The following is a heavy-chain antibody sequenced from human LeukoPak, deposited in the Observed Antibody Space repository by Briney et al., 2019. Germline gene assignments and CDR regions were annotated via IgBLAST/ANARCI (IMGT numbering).Heavy chain of an antibody. CDR1: GYTFTSYG. CDR2: ISAYNGNT. J-gene: IGHJ3*02. Sequence: GASVKVSCKASGYTFTSYGISWVRQAPGQGLEWMGWISAYNGNTNYAQKLQGRVTMTTDTSTSTAYMELRSLRSDDTAVYYCARMSTNTNLASFDIWGQGTMVTVSS. D-gene: IGHD2-8*01. CDR3: ARMSTNTNLASFDI. V-gene: IGHV1-18*01.